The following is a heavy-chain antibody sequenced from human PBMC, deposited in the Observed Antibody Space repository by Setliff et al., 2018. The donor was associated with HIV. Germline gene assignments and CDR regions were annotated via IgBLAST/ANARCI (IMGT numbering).Heavy chain of an antibody. CDR3: ARGTTATDYYYYIDV. Sequence: GYAFTDYSIHWVRQAPGQGLEWVGRINPDSRGTNYAQTFQGRVTMTRDTSVSTAYMELSSLRSEDTAVYFCARGTTATDYYYYIDVWGKGTSVTVSS. J-gene: IGHJ6*03. D-gene: IGHD4-17*01. CDR2: INPDSRGT. V-gene: IGHV1-2*06. CDR1: GYAFTDYS.